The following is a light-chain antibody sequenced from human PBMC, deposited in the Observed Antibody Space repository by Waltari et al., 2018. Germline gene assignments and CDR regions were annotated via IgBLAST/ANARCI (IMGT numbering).Light chain of an antibody. V-gene: IGKV1-17*01. Sequence: DIQMTQSPSSLSASVGDTVTITCRASQGVSSYLNWFQQKPGKAPKLLIYAATTLQSGVPSRFSGSGSGTEFTLTISSLQPEDFAAYYCLQHNTYPLTFGRGTKVEIK. CDR2: AAT. CDR1: QGVSSY. J-gene: IGKJ4*01. CDR3: LQHNTYPLT.